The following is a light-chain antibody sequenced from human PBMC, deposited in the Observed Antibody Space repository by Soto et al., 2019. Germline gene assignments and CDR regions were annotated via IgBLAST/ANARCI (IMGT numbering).Light chain of an antibody. CDR3: QQYGSSSLT. Sequence: EIVLTQSPGTLSLSPGARATLSCRASQSVSSSYLAWYQQKPGQAPRLLIYGASSRATGIPDRFSGSGSGTDFTLTIRRLEPEDFAVYYCQQYGSSSLTFGGGTKVEIK. CDR2: GAS. V-gene: IGKV3-20*01. J-gene: IGKJ4*01. CDR1: QSVSSSY.